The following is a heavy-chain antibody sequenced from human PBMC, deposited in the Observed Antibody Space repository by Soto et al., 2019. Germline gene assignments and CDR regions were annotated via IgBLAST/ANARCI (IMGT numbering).Heavy chain of an antibody. V-gene: IGHV1-69*01. D-gene: IGHD2-15*01. CDR1: GGTFSSYA. Sequence: QVQLVQSGAEVKKPGSSVKVSCKASGGTFSSYAISWVRQAPGQGLEWMGGIIPIFGTANYAQKFQGRVTITADESTSLAYMELSSLRSEDTAGYYWAREDEGYCRGGSCYSGCPNYWGQGTLVTVSS. J-gene: IGHJ4*02. CDR2: IIPIFGTA. CDR3: AREDEGYCRGGSCYSGCPNY.